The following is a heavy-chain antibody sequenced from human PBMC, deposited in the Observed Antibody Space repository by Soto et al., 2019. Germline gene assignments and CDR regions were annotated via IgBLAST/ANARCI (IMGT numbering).Heavy chain of an antibody. CDR3: MTDYGGG. D-gene: IGHD3-10*01. CDR1: GFTFYTYW. V-gene: IGHV3-7*01. J-gene: IGHJ4*02. CDR2: IKSDGSEK. Sequence: EVQLVESGGGLVQPGGSLRLSCGDSGFTFYTYWMNWVRQAPGMGLEWVANIKSDGSEKYYVDSVKGRFTSSRDNTKNSMYLQMNGLRVECTAMYHCMTDYGGGWSPGTLVTVSS.